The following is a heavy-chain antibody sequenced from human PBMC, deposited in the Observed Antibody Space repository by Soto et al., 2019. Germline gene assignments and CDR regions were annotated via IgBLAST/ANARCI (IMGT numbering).Heavy chain of an antibody. CDR2: ISGSGGST. D-gene: IGHD4-4*01. V-gene: IGHV3-23*01. Sequence: GGSLRLSCAASGFTFSSYAMSWVRQDPGKGLEWVSAISGSGGSTYYADSVKGRFTISIENSKNTLYLQMNILSAEDSAVYYGARGTYGNPWLVDYWGEGALVTAPQ. CDR3: ARGTYGNPWLVDY. J-gene: IGHJ4*02. CDR1: GFTFSSYA.